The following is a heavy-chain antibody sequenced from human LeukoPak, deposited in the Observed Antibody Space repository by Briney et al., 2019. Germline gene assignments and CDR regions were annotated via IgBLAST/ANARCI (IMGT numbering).Heavy chain of an antibody. V-gene: IGHV1-2*02. CDR3: ARDRIYGSGSYYRVENWFDP. J-gene: IGHJ5*02. CDR2: INHNSGGT. CDR1: GYTFTGYF. D-gene: IGHD3-10*01. Sequence: ASVKVSCKASGYTFTGYFMYWVRQAPGQGLEWMGWINHNSGGTNYAQKFQGRVTMTRDTSISTSYMELSRLRSDDTAVYYCARDRIYGSGSYYRVENWFDPWGQGTLVTVSS.